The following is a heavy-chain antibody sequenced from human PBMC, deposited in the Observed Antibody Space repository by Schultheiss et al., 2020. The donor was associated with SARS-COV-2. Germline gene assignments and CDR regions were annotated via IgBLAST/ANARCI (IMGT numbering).Heavy chain of an antibody. CDR1: GGSISSYY. V-gene: IGHV4-59*08. J-gene: IGHJ4*02. CDR3: ARHASVVLVATFDY. Sequence: SQTLSLTCTVSGGSISSYYWSWIRQPPGNRLEWIGYMHYSGRTNNNPSLRSRVTISLDTSKNQFSLRLSSVTAADTAVYYCARHASVVLVATFDYWGQGTLVTVSS. CDR2: MHYSGRT. D-gene: IGHD5-12*01.